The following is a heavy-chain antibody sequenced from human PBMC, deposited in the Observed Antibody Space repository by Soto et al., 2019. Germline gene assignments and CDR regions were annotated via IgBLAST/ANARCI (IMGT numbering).Heavy chain of an antibody. Sequence: ASVKVSCKASGYTFTSYDINWVRQATGQGLEWMGWMNPNSGNTGYAQKFQGRVTMTRNTSISTAYMELSNRRSEDTAVYYCARGGSFPSIAAAGTFYYYYMDVWGKGTTVTVSS. CDR2: MNPNSGNT. D-gene: IGHD6-13*01. CDR3: ARGGSFPSIAAAGTFYYYYMDV. J-gene: IGHJ6*03. V-gene: IGHV1-8*01. CDR1: GYTFTSYD.